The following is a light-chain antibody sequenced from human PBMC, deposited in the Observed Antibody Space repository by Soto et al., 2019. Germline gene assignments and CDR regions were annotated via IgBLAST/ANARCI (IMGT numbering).Light chain of an antibody. CDR3: MQGLQSPYS. CDR2: LGS. J-gene: IGKJ2*03. CDR1: QSLLHSNGYNY. Sequence: DIVMTQSPLSLPVTPGEPASISCRSSQSLLHSNGYNYLDWYLQKPGQSPQLLIYLGSNRASGVTERFSGSGSGTDSTLKISRVEDEDVWVYYCMQGLQSPYSFGQGTKLDIK. V-gene: IGKV2-28*01.